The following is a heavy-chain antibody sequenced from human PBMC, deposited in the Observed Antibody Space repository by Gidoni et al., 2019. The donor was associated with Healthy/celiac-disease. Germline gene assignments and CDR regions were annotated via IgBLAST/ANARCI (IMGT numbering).Heavy chain of an antibody. CDR1: GVTFSSYA. CDR3: ADGRYYYGSGSYYKGYYYGMDV. D-gene: IGHD3-10*01. Sequence: QVQLVQSGAEVKKPGSSVKVSCKASGVTFSSYAISWVRQAPGQGLEWMGGIIPIFGTANYAQKFQGRVTITADESTSTAYMELSSLRSEDTAVYYCADGRYYYGSGSYYKGYYYGMDVWGKGTTVTVSS. CDR2: IIPIFGTA. J-gene: IGHJ6*04. V-gene: IGHV1-69*01.